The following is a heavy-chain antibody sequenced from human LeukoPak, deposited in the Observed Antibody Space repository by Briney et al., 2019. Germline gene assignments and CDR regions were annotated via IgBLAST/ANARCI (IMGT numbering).Heavy chain of an antibody. CDR3: ARGYYNFDS. J-gene: IGHJ4*02. CDR2: IDYSGST. D-gene: IGHD2-8*01. V-gene: IGHV4-61*08. CDR1: GGSISSGGYS. Sequence: SETLSLTCAVSGGSISSGGYSWSWIRQPPGKGLEWIGNIDYSGSTNYHPSLKSRVTISVDTSKKLLSLKLSSVTAADTAVYYCARGYYNFDSWGQGTLVTVSS.